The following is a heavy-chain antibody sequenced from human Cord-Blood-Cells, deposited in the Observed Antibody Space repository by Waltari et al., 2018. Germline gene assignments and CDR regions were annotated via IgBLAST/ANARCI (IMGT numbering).Heavy chain of an antibody. CDR3: AREEATIDY. J-gene: IGHJ4*02. CDR1: AFTFIRHS. D-gene: IGHD5-12*01. Sequence: EVQLAVSGGGWVQPVGSLRLSCAPSAFTFIRHSLHWVRQAPGKGLEWVSYISSSSSTIYYADSGKGRFTISRDNAKNSLYLQMNSLRDEDTAVYYCAREEATIDYWGQGTLVTVSS. V-gene: IGHV3-48*02. CDR2: ISSSSSTI.